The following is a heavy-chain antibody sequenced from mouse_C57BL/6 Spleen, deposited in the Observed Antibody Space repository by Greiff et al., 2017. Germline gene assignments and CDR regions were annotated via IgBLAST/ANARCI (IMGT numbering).Heavy chain of an antibody. J-gene: IGHJ3*01. Sequence: EVKLMESGGGLVKPGGSLKLSCAASGFTFSDYGMHWVRQAPEKGLEWVAYISSGSSTIYYADTVKGRFTISRDNAKNTLFLQMTSLRSEDTAMYYCARPRIYYCNSFAYWGQGTLVTVSA. V-gene: IGHV5-17*01. CDR1: GFTFSDYG. CDR3: ARPRIYYCNSFAY. CDR2: ISSGSSTI. D-gene: IGHD2-1*01.